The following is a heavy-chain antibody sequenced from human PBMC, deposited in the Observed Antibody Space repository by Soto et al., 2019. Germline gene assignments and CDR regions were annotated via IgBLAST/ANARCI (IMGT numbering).Heavy chain of an antibody. CDR2: TYFRGSA. Sequence: SETLSLTCDVSGVSITSHYWNWIRQSPGIGLEWIGSTYFRGSANYNPSLKSRVTISLDTSKNQLSLTLSAVTAADSAVYYCARDLRSRGWFDTWGQGTLVTVSS. CDR1: GVSITSHY. CDR3: ARDLRSRGWFDT. J-gene: IGHJ5*02. V-gene: IGHV4-59*11.